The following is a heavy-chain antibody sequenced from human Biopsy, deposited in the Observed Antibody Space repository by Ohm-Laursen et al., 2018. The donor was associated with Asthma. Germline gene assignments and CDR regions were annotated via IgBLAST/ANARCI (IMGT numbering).Heavy chain of an antibody. D-gene: IGHD2-2*01. CDR3: ARKAGSCISRTCYSLDF. V-gene: IGHV1-69*13. CDR2: INSVFGTT. CDR1: GGTFNTYV. Sequence: ASVKAFCKLLGGTFNTYVIGWVRQAPGQGIEWMGGINSVFGTTTYPQKFQDRVTITADDSTSTVYMELSSLRSEDTAVYYCARKAGSCISRTCYSLDFWGQGTLVTVSS. J-gene: IGHJ4*02.